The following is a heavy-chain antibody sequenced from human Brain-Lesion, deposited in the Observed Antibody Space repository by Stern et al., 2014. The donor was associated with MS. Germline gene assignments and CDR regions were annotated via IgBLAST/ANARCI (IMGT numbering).Heavy chain of an antibody. CDR3: ATLSPGAGGNYYRHFDY. CDR1: GYTLTELS. J-gene: IGHJ4*02. D-gene: IGHD1-26*01. CDR2: FDPEDGET. Sequence: QVQLLQPGAEVKKPGASVKVSCKVSGYTLTELSMHWVRQAPRKGLEWMGGFDPEDGETIYAQKFQGRVTMTEDTSTDTDYMELSSLRSEDTAVYYCATLSPGAGGNYYRHFDYWGQGTLVTVSS. V-gene: IGHV1-24*01.